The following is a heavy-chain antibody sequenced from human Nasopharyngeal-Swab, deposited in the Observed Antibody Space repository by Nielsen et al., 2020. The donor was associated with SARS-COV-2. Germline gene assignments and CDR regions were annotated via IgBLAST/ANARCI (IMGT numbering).Heavy chain of an antibody. Sequence: GASLKISCAASGFTFSSYAMHWVRQAPGKGLEWVAVISYDGSNKYYADSVKGRFTISRDNSKNTLYLQMNSLRAEDTAVYYCARDKSDSSNYWGQGTLVTVSS. J-gene: IGHJ4*02. V-gene: IGHV3-30-3*01. CDR1: GFTFSSYA. D-gene: IGHD3-22*01. CDR3: ARDKSDSSNY. CDR2: ISYDGSNK.